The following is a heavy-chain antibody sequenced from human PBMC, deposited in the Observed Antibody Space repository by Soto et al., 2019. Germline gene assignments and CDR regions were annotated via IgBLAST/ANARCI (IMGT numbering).Heavy chain of an antibody. V-gene: IGHV3-48*03. J-gene: IGHJ3*02. CDR1: GFTFSSYE. Sequence: LRLSCAASGFTFSSYEMNWVRQAPGKGLEWVSYISSSGSTIYYADSVKGRFTISRDNAKNSLYLQMNSLRAEDTAVYYCARESRGSAFDIWGQGTMVTVSS. CDR2: ISSSGSTI. D-gene: IGHD3-22*01. CDR3: ARESRGSAFDI.